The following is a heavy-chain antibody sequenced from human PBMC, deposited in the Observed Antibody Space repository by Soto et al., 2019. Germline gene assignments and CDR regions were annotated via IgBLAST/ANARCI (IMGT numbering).Heavy chain of an antibody. V-gene: IGHV3-30*18. CDR2: ISYDGSNK. J-gene: IGHJ4*02. D-gene: IGHD5-12*01. CDR3: AKNSPMATSRFFDY. CDR1: GFTFSSYG. Sequence: GSLRLSCAASGFTFSSYGMHWVRQAPGKGLEWVAVISYDGSNKYYADSVKGRFTISRDNSKNTLYLQMNSLRAEDTAVYYCAKNSPMATSRFFDYWGQGTLVTVSS.